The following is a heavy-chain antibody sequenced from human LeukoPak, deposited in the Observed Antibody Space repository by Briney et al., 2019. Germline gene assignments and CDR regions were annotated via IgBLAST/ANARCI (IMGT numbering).Heavy chain of an antibody. D-gene: IGHD3-22*01. J-gene: IGHJ4*02. CDR3: ANQPRYYDSSGQLDY. Sequence: PGRSLRPSCAASGLTFSSYAMSWVRQPPGKGLGWVSAISGSGGSTCYADSVKGRFTISRDNSKNTLYLQMNSLRAEDTAVHYCANQPRYYDSSGQLDYWGQGTLVTVSS. V-gene: IGHV3-23*01. CDR2: ISGSGGST. CDR1: GLTFSSYA.